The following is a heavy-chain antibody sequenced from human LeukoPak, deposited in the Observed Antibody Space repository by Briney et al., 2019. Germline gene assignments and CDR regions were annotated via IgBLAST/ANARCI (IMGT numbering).Heavy chain of an antibody. V-gene: IGHV4-59*12. CDR2: IYYSGNT. J-gene: IGHJ4*02. D-gene: IGHD6-13*01. Sequence: PSETLSLTCTISGGSISDYYWSWIRQPPGKGLEWIGYIYYSGNTNYNPSLQSRVTISVDTSMNQFSLNLSSVTAADTAVYYCAREAFSSTEGGIDYWGQGTLVTVSS. CDR3: AREAFSSTEGGIDY. CDR1: GGSISDYY.